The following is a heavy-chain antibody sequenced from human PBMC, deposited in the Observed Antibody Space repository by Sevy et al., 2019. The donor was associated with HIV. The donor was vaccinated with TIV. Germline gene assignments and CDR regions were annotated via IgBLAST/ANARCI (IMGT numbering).Heavy chain of an antibody. CDR2: IKQDGSEK. Sequence: GGSLRLSCAASGFTFSSYWMSWVRQAPGKGQEWVANIKQDGSEKYYVDSVKGRFTISRDNAKNSLYLQMNSLRAEDTAVYYCARGVADSKDYYYYGMDVWGQGTTVTVSS. D-gene: IGHD3-22*01. J-gene: IGHJ6*02. CDR1: GFTFSSYW. CDR3: ARGVADSKDYYYYGMDV. V-gene: IGHV3-7*01.